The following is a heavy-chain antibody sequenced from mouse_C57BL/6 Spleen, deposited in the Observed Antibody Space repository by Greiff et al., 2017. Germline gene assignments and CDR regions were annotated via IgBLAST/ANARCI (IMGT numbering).Heavy chain of an antibody. J-gene: IGHJ3*01. CDR1: GYTFTNYW. V-gene: IGHV1-63*01. CDR3: ARSGYDYDGAWFAY. D-gene: IGHD2-4*01. CDR2: IYPGGGYT. Sequence: QVQLQQSGAELVRPGTSVKMSCKASGYTFTNYWIGWAKQRPGHGLEWIGDIYPGGGYTNYNEKFKGKATLTADKSSSTAYMQFSSLTPEDSAIYYCARSGYDYDGAWFAYWGQGTLVTVSA.